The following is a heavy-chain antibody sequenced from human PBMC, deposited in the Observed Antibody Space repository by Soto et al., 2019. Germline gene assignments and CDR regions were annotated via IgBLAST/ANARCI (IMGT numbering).Heavy chain of an antibody. CDR1: GFTFSSYS. J-gene: IGHJ4*02. CDR2: ISSSSSYI. V-gene: IGHV3-21*01. D-gene: IGHD3-10*01. Sequence: EVQLVESGGGLVKPGGSLRLSCAASGFTFSSYSMNWVRQAPGKGLEWVSSISSSSSYIYYADSVKGRFTISRDNAKNSLYLQMNSLRAEDTAVYYCARVEQAVRGVRYFDYWGQGTLVTVSS. CDR3: ARVEQAVRGVRYFDY.